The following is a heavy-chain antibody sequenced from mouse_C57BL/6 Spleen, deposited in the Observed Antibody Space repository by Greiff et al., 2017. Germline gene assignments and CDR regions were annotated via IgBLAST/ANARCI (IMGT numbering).Heavy chain of an antibody. V-gene: IGHV1-83*01. Sequence: VQLQQSGPELVKPGASVKMSCKASGYTFTDYMHWVKQKPGKGLEWIGEIYPGSGNTYYNEKFKGKATRTADTSSSTAYMQLSSLTSEDSAVYFCASYDYDGGFAYWGQGTLVTVSA. CDR2: YPGSGNTY. CDR3: SYDYDGGFAY. J-gene: IGHJ3*01. CDR1: YTFTDYM. D-gene: IGHD2-4*01.